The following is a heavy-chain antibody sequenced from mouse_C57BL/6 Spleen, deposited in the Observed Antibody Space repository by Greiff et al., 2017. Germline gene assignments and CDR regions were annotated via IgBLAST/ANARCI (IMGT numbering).Heavy chain of an antibody. D-gene: IGHD1-1*01. J-gene: IGHJ2*01. Sequence: QVQLQQPGAELVKPGASVQMSCKASGYTFTSYWITWVKQRPGQGLEWIGDIYPGSGSTNYNEKFKSKATLTVDTSSSTAYMQLSSLTSEDSAVYYCARSFITTVVATDYWGQGTTLTVSS. CDR2: IYPGSGST. CDR1: GYTFTSYW. CDR3: ARSFITTVVATDY. V-gene: IGHV1-55*01.